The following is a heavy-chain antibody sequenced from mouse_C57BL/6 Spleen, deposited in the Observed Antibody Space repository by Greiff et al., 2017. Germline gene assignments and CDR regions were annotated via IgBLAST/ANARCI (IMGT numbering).Heavy chain of an antibody. J-gene: IGHJ3*01. CDR3: AYYDYDDGLFAC. V-gene: IGHV1-64*01. Sequence: QVQLQQPGAELVKPGASVKLSCKASGYTFTSYWMHWVKQRPGQGLEWIGMIHPNSGSTNYNEKFKSKATLTVDKSSSTAYMQLSSLTSEDSAVYYCAYYDYDDGLFACWGQGTLVTVSA. CDR2: IHPNSGST. CDR1: GYTFTSYW. D-gene: IGHD2-4*01.